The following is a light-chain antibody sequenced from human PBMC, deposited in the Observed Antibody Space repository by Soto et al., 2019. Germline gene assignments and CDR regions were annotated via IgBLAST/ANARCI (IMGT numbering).Light chain of an antibody. J-gene: IGKJ2*01. Sequence: EIVMTQSPTTLSVSPGERATISCRASQSVGSKLIWYQHKPGQAPRLLIYGASARATGIPARFSGSGSGTEFTLTISSVQYEDAATYYCQERSKWPPYTFGQGTKLEIK. CDR1: QSVGSK. CDR2: GAS. CDR3: QERSKWPPYT. V-gene: IGKV3-15*01.